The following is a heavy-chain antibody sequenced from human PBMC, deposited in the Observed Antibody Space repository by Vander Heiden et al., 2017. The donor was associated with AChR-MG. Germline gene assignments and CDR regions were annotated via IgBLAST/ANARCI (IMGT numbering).Heavy chain of an antibody. CDR2: INPNSGGT. D-gene: IGHD6-13*01. J-gene: IGHJ4*02. V-gene: IGHV1-2*02. CDR1: GYTFTGYY. Sequence: QVPLVQSGAAVKKPGASVKVPCKASGYTFTGYYMHWVRQAAGQGIEWMGGINPNSGGTNYAQKFQGRVTMTRDTSISTAYMELSRLRSDDTAVYYCARGEIAAAGTPLDYWGQGTLVTVSS. CDR3: ARGEIAAAGTPLDY.